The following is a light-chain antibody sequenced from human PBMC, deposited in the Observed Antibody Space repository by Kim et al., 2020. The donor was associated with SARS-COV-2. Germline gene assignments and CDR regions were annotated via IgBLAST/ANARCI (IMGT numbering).Light chain of an antibody. CDR2: KAS. V-gene: IGKV1-5*03. J-gene: IGKJ1*01. CDR3: KDNSSEAPRT. CDR1: QSISKW. Sequence: DIHMTQSPATLSASVGDKVTITCRASQSISKWLAWYQQKPGKAPKLFIYKASSLESGVPSRFSGSGSGTEFTLTISSLQPDDFATYLSKDNSSEAPRTFFHRTKVDIK.